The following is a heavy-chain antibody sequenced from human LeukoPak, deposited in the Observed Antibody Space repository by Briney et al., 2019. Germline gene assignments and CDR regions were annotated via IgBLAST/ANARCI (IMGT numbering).Heavy chain of an antibody. CDR3: ARERRSRSFDC. CDR1: GFTFSGYW. Sequence: GGSLRLSCAASGFTFSGYWMTWVRQAPGKGLEWVANIKQDGSEKYYVDSVKGRFTISRDNAKNSLYLQMNSLRAEDTAVYYCARERRSRSFDCWGQETLVTVSS. V-gene: IGHV3-7*01. J-gene: IGHJ4*02. CDR2: IKQDGSEK.